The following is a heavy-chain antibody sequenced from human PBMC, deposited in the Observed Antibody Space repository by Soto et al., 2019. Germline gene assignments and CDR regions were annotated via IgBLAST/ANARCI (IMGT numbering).Heavy chain of an antibody. J-gene: IGHJ6*02. Sequence: QVQLVQSGAEVKKPGASVKVSCKASGYTFTNSGINWVRQAPGQGLEWMGWISTDNGNTNYAQHLQGRVSMTTDTSTSTAYMDLRSLRSYDTAVYYCARDQGITTFGVYSMYYYGMDVWGQGTTVTVSS. CDR3: ARDQGITTFGVYSMYYYGMDV. CDR1: GYTFTNSG. CDR2: ISTDNGNT. V-gene: IGHV1-18*01. D-gene: IGHD3-3*01.